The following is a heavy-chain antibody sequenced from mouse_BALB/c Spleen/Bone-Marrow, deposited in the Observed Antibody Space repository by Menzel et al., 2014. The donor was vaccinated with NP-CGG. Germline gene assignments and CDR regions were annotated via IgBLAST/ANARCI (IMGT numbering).Heavy chain of an antibody. CDR2: ISSGGST. Sequence: EVMLVESGGGLVKPGGSLKLSCAASGFTFSSYAMSWVRQTPEKRLEWVASISSGGSTFYSDSAKGRFTITRENAKTSLYQQMSSLRSEDTTKYYCARVEITTVDYWGQGTTLTASS. D-gene: IGHD1-1*01. V-gene: IGHV5-6-5*01. CDR1: GFTFSSYA. J-gene: IGHJ2*01. CDR3: ARVEITTVDY.